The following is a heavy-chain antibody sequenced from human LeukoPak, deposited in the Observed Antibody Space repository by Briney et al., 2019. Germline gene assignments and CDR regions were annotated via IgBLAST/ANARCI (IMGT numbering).Heavy chain of an antibody. Sequence: PSETLSLTCTVSGGSVSTTTSYWDWIRRPPGKGLEWIGSVHYTGSTYYNLSLKSRVTISVDTSENHFSLRLSSVTAADTAVYFCARRRIVTGTAYYFDFWGQGALVTVSS. J-gene: IGHJ4*02. CDR2: VHYTGST. CDR3: ARRRIVTGTAYYFDF. V-gene: IGHV4-39*02. D-gene: IGHD1-14*01. CDR1: GGSVSTTTSY.